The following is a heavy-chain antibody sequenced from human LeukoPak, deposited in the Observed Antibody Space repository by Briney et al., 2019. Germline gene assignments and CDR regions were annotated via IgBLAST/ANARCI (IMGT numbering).Heavy chain of an antibody. J-gene: IGHJ5*02. D-gene: IGHD6-19*01. CDR1: GGSFSGYY. CDR2: INHSGST. CDR3: SRAGIAVAGLNWFDP. Sequence: SETLSLTCAVSGGSFSGYYWSWIRQPPGKGLEWIGGINHSGSTNYKPSLKSRVTILVDTSENQLSLKLRYVNAADTAVYYWSRAGIAVAGLNWFDPGRQGTLAVVSA. V-gene: IGHV4-34*01.